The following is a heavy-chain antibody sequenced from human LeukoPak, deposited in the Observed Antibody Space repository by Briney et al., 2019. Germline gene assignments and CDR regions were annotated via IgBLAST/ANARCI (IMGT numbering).Heavy chain of an antibody. CDR1: GGSISSSSYY. J-gene: IGHJ5*02. CDR3: ARHHGFPTTVNWCDP. Sequence: SETLSLTCIVSGGSISSSSYYWGWIRQPPGKGLEWLGSIYFSGYAYYNPSLKSRVTISVDTSKNQFSLKESSVTAADTAVYYCARHHGFPTTVNWCDPWGQGTLVTVSS. V-gene: IGHV4-39*01. CDR2: IYFSGYA. D-gene: IGHD4-17*01.